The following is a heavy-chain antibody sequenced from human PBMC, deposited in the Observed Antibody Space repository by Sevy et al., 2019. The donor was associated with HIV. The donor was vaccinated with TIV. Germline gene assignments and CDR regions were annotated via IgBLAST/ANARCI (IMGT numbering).Heavy chain of an antibody. CDR2: IWYDGSNK. CDR3: ARDKLPPVMVTMVRGALSYYFDY. V-gene: IGHV3-33*01. D-gene: IGHD3-10*01. J-gene: IGHJ4*02. Sequence: GGSLRLSCAASGFTFSSYGMHWVRQTPGKGLEWVAVIWYDGSNKYYADSVKGRFTISRDNSKNTLYLQMNSLRAEDTAVYYCARDKLPPVMVTMVRGALSYYFDYWGQGTLATVSS. CDR1: GFTFSSYG.